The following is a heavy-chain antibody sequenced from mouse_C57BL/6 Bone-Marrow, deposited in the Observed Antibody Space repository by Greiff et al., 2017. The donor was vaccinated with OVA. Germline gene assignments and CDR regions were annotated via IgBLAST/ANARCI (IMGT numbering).Heavy chain of an antibody. CDR3: ARYYGSSPY. Sequence: QVQLQQPGAELVRPGSSVKLSCKASGYTFTSYWMDWVKQRPGQGLEWIGNIYPSDSGTHYNQKFTDKSTLTVDKSSSTAYRQLSSLTSEDSAVYYCARYYGSSPYWGQGTLVTVSA. V-gene: IGHV1-61*01. CDR2: IYPSDSGT. D-gene: IGHD1-1*01. CDR1: GYTFTSYW. J-gene: IGHJ3*01.